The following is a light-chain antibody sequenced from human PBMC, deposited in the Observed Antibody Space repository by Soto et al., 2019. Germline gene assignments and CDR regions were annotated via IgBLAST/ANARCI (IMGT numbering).Light chain of an antibody. Sequence: QSVLTQPPSVSGAPGQTVTISCTGTNSDIGAGYDVHWYQQIPGRPPKLLIYGNSNRPSGIPHRFSGSKSGPSASLAITGLQTEDEADYYCQSFDISLNGVVFGGGTKLTVL. J-gene: IGLJ3*02. CDR1: NSDIGAGYD. CDR3: QSFDISLNGVV. V-gene: IGLV1-40*01. CDR2: GNS.